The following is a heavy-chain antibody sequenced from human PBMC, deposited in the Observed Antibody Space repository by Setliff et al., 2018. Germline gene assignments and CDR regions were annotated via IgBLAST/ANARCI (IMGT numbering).Heavy chain of an antibody. CDR2: IYYSGTT. D-gene: IGHD2-2*01. Sequence: SETLSLTCIVSGASINSSTFFWGWIRQPPGKGLEWIGSIYYSGTTYYNPSLKSRVTISVDTSKNQFSLKLSSVTAADTAVYYCARRESQLPIYNFDYWGQGTLVTVSS. J-gene: IGHJ4*02. CDR3: ARRESQLPIYNFDY. CDR1: GASINSSTFF. V-gene: IGHV4-39*01.